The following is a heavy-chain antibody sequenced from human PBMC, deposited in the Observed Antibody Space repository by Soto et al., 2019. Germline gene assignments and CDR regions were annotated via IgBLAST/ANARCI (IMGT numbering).Heavy chain of an antibody. V-gene: IGHV3-15*01. CDR1: GFTFSNAW. CDR2: IKSKTDGGTT. CDR3: TTGRAARRHERDY. J-gene: IGHJ4*02. Sequence: GGSLRLSCAASGFTFSNAWMSWVRQAPGKGLEWVGRIKSKTDGGTTDYAAPVKGRFTVSRDDSKNTLYLQMDSLKTEDTAVYYCTTGRAARRHERDYWGQGTLVTVSS. D-gene: IGHD6-6*01.